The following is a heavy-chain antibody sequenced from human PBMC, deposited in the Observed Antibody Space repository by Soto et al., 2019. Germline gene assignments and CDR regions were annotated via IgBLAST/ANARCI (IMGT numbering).Heavy chain of an antibody. CDR3: AKGRSIGYGYYSYGMDV. CDR1: GFTFSSYG. Sequence: GGSLRLSCAASGFTFSSYGMHWVRQAPGKGLEWVAVISYDGSNKYYADSVKGRFTISRDNSKNTLYLQMNSLRAEDTAVYYCAKGRSIGYGYYSYGMDVWGQGTTDIGSS. V-gene: IGHV3-30*18. CDR2: ISYDGSNK. D-gene: IGHD5-18*01. J-gene: IGHJ6*02.